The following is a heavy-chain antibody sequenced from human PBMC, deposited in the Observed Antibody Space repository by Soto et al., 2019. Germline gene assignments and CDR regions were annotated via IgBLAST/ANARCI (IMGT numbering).Heavy chain of an antibody. J-gene: IGHJ4*02. CDR2: IFPRDSDT. CDR3: ARLGSLLQPIDY. D-gene: IGHD4-4*01. Sequence: PGESLKISCQTSGYTFTNYWIGWVRHMPGRGLEWVGLIFPRDSDTRYNSSFEGQVTISSDRSIATAYLQWTSLKASDTAIYFCARLGSLLQPIDYWGQGTTVTVSS. V-gene: IGHV5-51*01. CDR1: GYTFTNYW.